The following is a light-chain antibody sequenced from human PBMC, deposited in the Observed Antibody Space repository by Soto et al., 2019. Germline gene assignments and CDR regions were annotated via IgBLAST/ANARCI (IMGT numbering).Light chain of an antibody. CDR3: GSWDNILRAYV. V-gene: IGLV1-51*01. CDR2: DNV. J-gene: IGLJ1*01. Sequence: QSVLTQPPSVSATPGQKGTISCSGSGSNLGRNYVSWYQQLPGTAPKLLIYDNVYRFSGIPDRFSASKSGTSATLGITGLQTGDEGDYYCGSWDNILRAYVFGTGTKVTGL. CDR1: GSNLGRNY.